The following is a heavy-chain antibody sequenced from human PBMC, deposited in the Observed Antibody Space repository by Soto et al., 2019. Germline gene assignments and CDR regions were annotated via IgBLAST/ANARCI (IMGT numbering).Heavy chain of an antibody. J-gene: IGHJ4*02. CDR2: IYWDDDK. V-gene: IGHV2-5*02. Sequence: QITLNECGPTVVKPTETLTLTCTLSGFSLTTSGVGVGWVRQSPGKAPEWLAFIYWDDDKRYSTSLKSRLTITKDTSKNQVVLTMANVDPADTATYYCAHRVLRAVFGLVTTTAIYFDFCVQGTPVVVSS. CDR3: AHRVLRAVFGLVTTTAIYFDF. D-gene: IGHD3-3*01. CDR1: GFSLTTSGVG.